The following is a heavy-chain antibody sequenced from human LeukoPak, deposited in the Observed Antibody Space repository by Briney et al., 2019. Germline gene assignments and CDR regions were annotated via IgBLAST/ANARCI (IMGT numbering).Heavy chain of an antibody. CDR2: ISSSGSTI. J-gene: IGHJ6*02. CDR1: GFTFSSYA. CDR3: ARDHLFGELYPGGMDV. V-gene: IGHV3-48*04. D-gene: IGHD3-10*02. Sequence: GGSLRLSCAASGFTFSSYAMSWVRQAPGKGLEWVSYISSSGSTIYYADSVKGRFTISRDNAKNSLYLQMNSLRAEDTAVYYCARDHLFGELYPGGMDVWGQGTTVTVSS.